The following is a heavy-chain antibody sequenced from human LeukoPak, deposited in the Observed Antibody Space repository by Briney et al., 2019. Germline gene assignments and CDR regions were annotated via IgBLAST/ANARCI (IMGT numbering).Heavy chain of an antibody. V-gene: IGHV4-4*02. CDR3: ARSIYSSSWYYFDY. CDR2: IYYSGIT. J-gene: IGHJ4*02. Sequence: SGTLSLTCAVSGGSISNTNWWSWVRQPPGKGLEWIGEIYYSGITNYNPSLKSRVIISLDNSKKQVSLRLSSVTAADTAVYYCARSIYSSSWYYFDYWGQGTLVTVSS. CDR1: GGSISNTNW. D-gene: IGHD6-13*01.